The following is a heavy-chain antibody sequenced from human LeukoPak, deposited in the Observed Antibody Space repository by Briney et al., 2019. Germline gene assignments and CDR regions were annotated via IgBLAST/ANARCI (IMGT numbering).Heavy chain of an antibody. CDR2: ISGSGGST. CDR3: AKAGAGGSSYDY. J-gene: IGHJ4*02. D-gene: IGHD3-16*01. CDR1: GFTFATYT. Sequence: PGGSLRLSCAASGFTFATYTMGWVRQAPGQGLEWVSDISGSGGSTYYADSVRGRFTISRDNSRNTLFLQMNSLRVADTAIYHCAKAGAGGSSYDYWGQGTLVTVSS. V-gene: IGHV3-23*01.